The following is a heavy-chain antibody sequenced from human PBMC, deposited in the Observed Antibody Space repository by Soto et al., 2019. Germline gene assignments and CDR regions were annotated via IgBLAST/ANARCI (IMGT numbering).Heavy chain of an antibody. CDR1: GYTFTSYF. J-gene: IGHJ4*02. V-gene: IGHV1-46*01. D-gene: IGHD1-7*01. Sequence: QVQLVQSGAEVKKPGASVKVSCKASGYTFTSYFMQWVRRAPGQGLEGMGIINPGDGTTSYAQKFQGRVTLTRDTSTNTVYMDLSSLRSEDTAVYYCERSLQLRKGWAFDYWGQGTLVTVSS. CDR2: INPGDGTT. CDR3: ERSLQLRKGWAFDY.